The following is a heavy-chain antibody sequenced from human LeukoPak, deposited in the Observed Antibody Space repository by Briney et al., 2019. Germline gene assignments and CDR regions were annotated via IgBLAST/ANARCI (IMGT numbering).Heavy chain of an antibody. V-gene: IGHV4-4*07. CDR3: ARSVYSRSPGP. D-gene: IGHD6-13*01. CDR1: GGSISSYY. Sequence: PSETLSLTCTVSGGSISSYYWSWIRQPAGKGLEWIGRIYTSGTTHYNPSLKSRVTMSVDTSKNQFSLQLNSVTPEDTAVYYCARSVYSRSPGPWGQGTLVTVSS. CDR2: IYTSGTT. J-gene: IGHJ5*02.